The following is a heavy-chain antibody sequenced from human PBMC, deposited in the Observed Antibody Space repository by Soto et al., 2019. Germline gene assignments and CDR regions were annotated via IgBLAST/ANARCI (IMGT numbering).Heavy chain of an antibody. CDR1: GFSFSSYA. J-gene: IGHJ4*02. CDR3: ARAPRPKRFDY. CDR2: ISGSGDNR. V-gene: IGHV3-23*01. Sequence: GGSLRLSCAASGFSFSSYAMSWVRQAPGKGLEWVSGISGSGDNRYYADSVQGRFTISRDNSKNALYLQMNSLRAEDTAIYYCARAPRPKRFDYWGQGTLVTVSS.